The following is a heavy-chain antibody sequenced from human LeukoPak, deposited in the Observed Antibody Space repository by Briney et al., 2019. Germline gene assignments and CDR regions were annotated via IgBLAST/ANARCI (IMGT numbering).Heavy chain of an antibody. CDR2: INPNSGGT. CDR1: GYTFTGYY. V-gene: IGHV1-2*02. Sequence: ASVKVSCKASGYTFTGYYMRWVRQAPGQGLEWMGWINPNSGGTNYAQKFQGRVTMTRDTSISTAYLELSRLRSDDTAVYYCARDQYYDSSGLLDYWGQGTLVTVSS. J-gene: IGHJ4*02. D-gene: IGHD3-22*01. CDR3: ARDQYYDSSGLLDY.